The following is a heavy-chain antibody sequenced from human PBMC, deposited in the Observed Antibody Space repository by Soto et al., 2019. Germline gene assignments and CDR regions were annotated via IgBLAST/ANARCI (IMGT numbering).Heavy chain of an antibody. CDR3: ARAPIAVAGTPAFDI. V-gene: IGHV1-3*01. CDR1: GYTFTSYA. J-gene: IGHJ3*02. D-gene: IGHD6-19*01. CDR2: INAGNGNT. Sequence: QVQLVQSGAEVKKPGASVKVSCKASGYTFTSYAMHWVRQAPGQRLEWMGWINAGNGNTKYSQKFQGRVTITRDTSASTAYMELSSLRSEDTAVYYCARAPIAVAGTPAFDIWGQGTMVTVSS.